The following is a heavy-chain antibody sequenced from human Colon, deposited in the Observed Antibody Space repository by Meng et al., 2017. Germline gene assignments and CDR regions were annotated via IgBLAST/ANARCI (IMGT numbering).Heavy chain of an antibody. D-gene: IGHD3-16*01. Sequence: GESLKISCAASGFTFSGSAMHWVRQASGKGLEWVGRIRGKGYSYATAYAESVKGRFTISRDDSKNTAYLQMNSLKTEDTAVYYCSRSYTDDLDYWGQGTLVTVSS. CDR2: IRGKGYSYAT. J-gene: IGHJ4*02. V-gene: IGHV3-73*01. CDR3: SRSYTDDLDY. CDR1: GFTFSGSA.